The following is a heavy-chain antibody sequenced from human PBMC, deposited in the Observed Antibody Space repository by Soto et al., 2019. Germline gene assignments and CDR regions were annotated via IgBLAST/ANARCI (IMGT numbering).Heavy chain of an antibody. CDR1: GSTFSNYA. D-gene: IGHD3-16*01. CDR2: ILYDGSKN. V-gene: IGHV3-30*18. J-gene: IGHJ3*02. CDR3: AKGSLMLGGAHRPFDI. Sequence: QVQLVESGGGVVQPGGSLRLPCTAPGSTFSNYAMHWVRQAPGSGLEWVAAILYDGSKNYYADSVRRRFTISRDNSKNTIFLQMNSLRPEDTAVYYCAKGSLMLGGAHRPFDIWGQGTMVTVSS.